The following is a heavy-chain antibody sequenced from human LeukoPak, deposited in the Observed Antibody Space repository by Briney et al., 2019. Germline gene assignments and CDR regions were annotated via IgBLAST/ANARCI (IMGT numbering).Heavy chain of an antibody. CDR2: IYYSGST. V-gene: IGHV4-39*07. CDR1: GGSISSSSYY. J-gene: IGHJ4*02. CDR3: ARAGEVGATKVYFDY. D-gene: IGHD1-26*01. Sequence: PSETLSLTCTVSGGSISSSSYYWGWIRQPPGKGLEWIGSIYYSGSTYYNPSLKSRVTISVDTSKNQFSLKLSSVTAADTAVYYCARAGEVGATKVYFDYWGQGTLVTVSS.